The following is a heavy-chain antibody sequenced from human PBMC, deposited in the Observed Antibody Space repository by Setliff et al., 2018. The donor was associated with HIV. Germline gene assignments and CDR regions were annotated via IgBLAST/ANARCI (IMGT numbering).Heavy chain of an antibody. CDR2: IHVSGTT. D-gene: IGHD1-26*01. CDR3: AIRSRLGGSSNYLDF. V-gene: IGHV4-61*09. J-gene: IGHJ4*02. Sequence: SETLSLTCTVSGGSISSGSFYWSWIRQPAGKGLEWIGQIHVSGTTNYNPSLKSRVTISIDASKHQFSLQLTSVTAADTAVYYCAIRSRLGGSSNYLDFWGQGTLVTVSS. CDR1: GGSISSGSFY.